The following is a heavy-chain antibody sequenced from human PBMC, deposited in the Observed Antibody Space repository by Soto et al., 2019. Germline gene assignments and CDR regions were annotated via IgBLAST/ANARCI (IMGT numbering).Heavy chain of an antibody. CDR1: GFTFSSYA. CDR3: AKDRNYPRDYFHY. D-gene: IGHD1-7*01. V-gene: IGHV3-23*01. CDR2: ISANGKGI. J-gene: IGHJ4*02. Sequence: EVQLLESGGGLVQPGGSLRLSCAASGFTFSSYALSWVRQAPGKGLEWVSAISANGKGIYYADSVRGRFTISRDNSKNTIFLHMDSLRAKDTAVYYCAKDRNYPRDYFHYWGQGTLVTVSS.